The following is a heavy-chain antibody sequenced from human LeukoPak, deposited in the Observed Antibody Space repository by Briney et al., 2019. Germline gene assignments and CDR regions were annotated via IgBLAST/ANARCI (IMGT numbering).Heavy chain of an antibody. J-gene: IGHJ4*02. V-gene: IGHV4-59*08. CDR1: GGSISSYY. CDR2: IYYSGST. D-gene: IGHD3-3*01. Sequence: SETLSLTCTVSGGSISSYYWSWIRQPPGKGLEWIGDIYYSGSTNYNPSFKSRVTISVDTSKNQFSLNLSSVTAADTAVYYCARAPFGVVTYFDSWGQGTLVTVSS. CDR3: ARAPFGVVTYFDS.